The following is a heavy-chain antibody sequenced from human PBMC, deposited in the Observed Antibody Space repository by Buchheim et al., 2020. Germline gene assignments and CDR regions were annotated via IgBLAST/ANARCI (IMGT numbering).Heavy chain of an antibody. V-gene: IGHV1-69*06. D-gene: IGHD3-22*01. Sequence: QVQLVQSGAEVKKPGSSVKVSCKASGGTFSSYAISWVRQAPGQGLAWMGGIIPIFGPANYAQKFQGRVTITADKPPSTAYMELSSLRSEDTVVYYCARVVIRGYDSSGYGDYFDYWGQGTL. CDR2: IIPIFGPA. CDR3: ARVVIRGYDSSGYGDYFDY. J-gene: IGHJ4*02. CDR1: GGTFSSYA.